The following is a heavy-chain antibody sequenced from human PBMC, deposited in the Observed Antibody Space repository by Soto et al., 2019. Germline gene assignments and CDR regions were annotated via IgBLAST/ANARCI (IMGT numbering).Heavy chain of an antibody. J-gene: IGHJ4*02. CDR1: GYPFTTYA. Sequence: QVQLVQSGAEVKKPGASVKVSCKASGYPFTTYAIHWVREAPRHRLEWVGWINVATGNTEYAQKFQGRVSITRDTSATTAYVELSSLKSEDTAVYFCARGYQLSWGESWRYWGQGTLVSVSS. V-gene: IGHV1-3*01. D-gene: IGHD2-2*01. CDR3: ARGYQLSWGESWRY. CDR2: INVATGNT.